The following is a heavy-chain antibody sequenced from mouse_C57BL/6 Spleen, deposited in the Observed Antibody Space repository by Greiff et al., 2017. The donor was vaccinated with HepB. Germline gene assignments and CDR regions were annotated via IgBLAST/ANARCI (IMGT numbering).Heavy chain of an antibody. J-gene: IGHJ2*01. CDR2: IDPSDSYT. V-gene: IGHV1-59*01. CDR3: ARRDFDY. CDR1: GYTFTSYW. Sequence: QVQLQQPGAELVRPGTSVKLSCKASGYTFTSYWMHWVKQRPGQGLEWIGVIDPSDSYTNYNQKFQGKATLTVDTSSSTAYMQLSSLTSEDSAVYYCARRDFDYWGQGTTLTVSS.